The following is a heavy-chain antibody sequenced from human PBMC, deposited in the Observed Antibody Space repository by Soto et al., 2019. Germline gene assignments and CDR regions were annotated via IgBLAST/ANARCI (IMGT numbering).Heavy chain of an antibody. CDR3: AHRRSNYYDSSGHFDY. CDR1: GFSLSTSGVG. CDR2: IYWNDDK. V-gene: IGHV2-5*01. Sequence: VSGPTLVNPTQTLTLTCTFSGFSLSTSGVGVGWIRQPPGKALEWLALIYWNDDKRYSPSLKSRLTITKDTSKNQVVLTMTNMDPVDTATYYCAHRRSNYYDSSGHFDYWGQGTLVTVSS. J-gene: IGHJ4*02. D-gene: IGHD3-22*01.